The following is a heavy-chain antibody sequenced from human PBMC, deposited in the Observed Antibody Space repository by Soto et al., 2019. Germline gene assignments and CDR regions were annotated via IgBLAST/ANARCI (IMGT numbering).Heavy chain of an antibody. D-gene: IGHD3-10*01. Sequence: PGGSLRLSCAASGFTFSNYELNWVRQAPGKGLEWVSYFSSSGRIIHYADSVKGRLTISRDNAKNSLYLQMNSLRAEDTAVYYCTRDPHGSGLMDVWGQGTTVTVSS. J-gene: IGHJ6*02. CDR1: GFTFSNYE. CDR3: TRDPHGSGLMDV. CDR2: FSSSGRII. V-gene: IGHV3-48*03.